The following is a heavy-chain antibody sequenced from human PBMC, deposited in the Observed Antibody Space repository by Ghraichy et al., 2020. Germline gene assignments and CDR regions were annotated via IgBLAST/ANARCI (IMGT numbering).Heavy chain of an antibody. D-gene: IGHD1-26*01. CDR1: GFTFSGYT. Sequence: GGSLRLSCAASGFTFSGYTMNWVRQAPGKGLEWVSAIRNGGNGTYYADSVKGRFTISRDDSKNTLYLQMNSLRAEDTAIYYYAKDRLGENEGGDFWGQGTLVTVSS. CDR3: AKDRLGENEGGDF. V-gene: IGHV3-23*01. J-gene: IGHJ4*02. CDR2: IRNGGNGT.